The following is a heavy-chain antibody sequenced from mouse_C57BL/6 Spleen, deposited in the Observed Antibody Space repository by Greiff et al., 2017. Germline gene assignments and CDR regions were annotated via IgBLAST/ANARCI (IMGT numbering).Heavy chain of an antibody. Sequence: DVMLVESGGGLVKPGGSLKLSCAASGFTFSSYAMSWVRQTPEKRLEWVATISDGGSYTYYPDNVKGRFTISRDNAKNNLYLQMSHLKSEDTAMYYCAREMDGNYYYAMDYWGQGTSVTVSS. D-gene: IGHD2-1*01. CDR2: ISDGGSYT. CDR3: AREMDGNYYYAMDY. J-gene: IGHJ4*01. V-gene: IGHV5-4*01. CDR1: GFTFSSYA.